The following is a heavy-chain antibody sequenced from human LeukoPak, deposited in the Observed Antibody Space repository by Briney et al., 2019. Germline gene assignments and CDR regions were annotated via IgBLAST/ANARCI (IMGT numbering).Heavy chain of an antibody. Sequence: GASVKVSCKASGYTLAGYYMHWVRQAPGQGLEWMGWINPNSGGTNYAQEFQGRVTRTRDTSISTDYMELSRLTSDDTAVYYCARDGDGRINFDYWGQGTLVTVSS. V-gene: IGHV1-2*02. CDR1: GYTLAGYY. CDR3: ARDGDGRINFDY. CDR2: INPNSGGT. D-gene: IGHD2-21*01. J-gene: IGHJ4*02.